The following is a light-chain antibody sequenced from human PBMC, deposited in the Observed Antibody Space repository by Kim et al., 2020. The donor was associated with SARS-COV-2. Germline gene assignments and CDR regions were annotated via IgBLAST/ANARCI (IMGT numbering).Light chain of an antibody. CDR3: QSYDSSLSAFYV. J-gene: IGLJ1*01. CDR1: SSNIGAGYD. Sequence: QSVLTQPPSVSGAPGQRVTISCTGSSSNIGAGYDVQWYQQLPGTAPKLLIYGNSNRPSGVPDRFSGSKSGTSASLAITGLQAEDEADYYCQSYDSSLSAFYVFGTGTKVTVL. CDR2: GNS. V-gene: IGLV1-40*01.